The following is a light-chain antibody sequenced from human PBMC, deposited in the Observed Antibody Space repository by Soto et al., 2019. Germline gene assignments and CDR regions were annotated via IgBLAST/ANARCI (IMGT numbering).Light chain of an antibody. CDR2: DVS. CDR1: SSDIGGYNY. Sequence: QSALTQPASVSGSPGQSITISCTGTSSDIGGYNYVSWYQLHPGKAPKLMIYDVSSRPSGVSNRFSGSKSGSTAPLTISGLQAEDEADYFCSSYTSSSTLYVFGTGTKVTVL. V-gene: IGLV2-14*03. CDR3: SSYTSSSTLYV. J-gene: IGLJ1*01.